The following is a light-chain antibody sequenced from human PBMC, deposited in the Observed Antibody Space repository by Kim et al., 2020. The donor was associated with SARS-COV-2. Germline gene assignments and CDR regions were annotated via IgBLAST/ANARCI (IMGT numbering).Light chain of an antibody. V-gene: IGLV2-8*01. J-gene: IGLJ1*01. Sequence: QSALTQPPSASGSPGQSVTISCTGTSSDVGGYNYVSWYQQHPGKAPKLMIFAVSQRPSGVPDRFSGSKSGTTASLTVSGLQAEDEADYYCSSYAGSKIYVFGTGTKVTVL. CDR2: AVS. CDR3: SSYAGSKIYV. CDR1: SSDVGGYNY.